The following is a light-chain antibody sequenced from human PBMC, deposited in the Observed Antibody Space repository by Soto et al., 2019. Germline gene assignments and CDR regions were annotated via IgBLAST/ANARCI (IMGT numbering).Light chain of an antibody. CDR3: QQYGSSIFT. CDR1: QSVSSSY. CDR2: GAS. V-gene: IGKV3-20*01. Sequence: EIVLTQSPGTLSLSPGERATLSCRASQSVSSSYLCWYQQKPGQAPRLLIYGASTRATGIPDRFSGSGSGTEFTLTISRLEPEDFAVYYCQQYGSSIFTFGPGNKVDIK. J-gene: IGKJ3*01.